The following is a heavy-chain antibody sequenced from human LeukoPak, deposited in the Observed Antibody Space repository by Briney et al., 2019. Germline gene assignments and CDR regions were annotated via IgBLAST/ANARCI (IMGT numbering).Heavy chain of an antibody. Sequence: GGSLRLSCTASGITFSSYMMTWVRQAPGKGLEWVSIITGSGDTTDYADSVKGRFTVSRDNSKNIVYLQMNTLRADDTAIYYCASRYCTGGSCYFDYWGQGTLVTVSS. CDR3: ASRYCTGGSCYFDY. CDR1: GITFSSYM. D-gene: IGHD2-8*02. V-gene: IGHV3-23*01. CDR2: ITGSGDTT. J-gene: IGHJ4*02.